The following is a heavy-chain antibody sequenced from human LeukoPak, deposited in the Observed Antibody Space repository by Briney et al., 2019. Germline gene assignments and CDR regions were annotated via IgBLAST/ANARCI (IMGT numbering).Heavy chain of an antibody. CDR1: GGSIISSTYY. CDR3: ARHPSALNWFDT. Sequence: AETLSLTCTVSGGSIISSTYYWAWIHQTPWKGLHLTANINHGGSTYYNASPKRRSTMSVDTSKNQFSLKLASLTAADTAVYYCARHPSALNWFDTWGQGTLVTV. J-gene: IGHJ5*02. V-gene: IGHV4-39*01. CDR2: INHGGST. D-gene: IGHD3-3*02.